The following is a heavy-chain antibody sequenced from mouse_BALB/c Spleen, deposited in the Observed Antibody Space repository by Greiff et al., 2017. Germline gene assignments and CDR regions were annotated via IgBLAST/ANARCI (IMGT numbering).Heavy chain of an antibody. D-gene: IGHD2-12*01. J-gene: IGHJ4*01. CDR2: IDPSDSYT. V-gene: IGHV1-69*02. CDR1: GYTFTSYW. Sequence: QVQLQQPGAELVKPGASVKLSCKASGYTFTSYWMHWVKQRPGQGLEWIGEIDPSDSYTNYNQKFKGKATLTVDKSSSTAYMQLSSLTSEDSAVYYCAPLRDAMDYWGQGTSVTVSS. CDR3: APLRDAMDY.